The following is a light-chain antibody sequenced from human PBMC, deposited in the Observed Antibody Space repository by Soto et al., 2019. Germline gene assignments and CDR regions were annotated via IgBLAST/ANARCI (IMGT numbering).Light chain of an antibody. CDR1: QSVSSSY. Sequence: EIVLTQSPGTLSLSPGERATLSCRASQSVSSSYLAWYQQKPGQAPRLLIYGASSRATGIPDRFSGSGSGTDFTLTISRLVPEDSAVYYCQQYGSSPLTFGGGTTVEIK. CDR2: GAS. J-gene: IGKJ4*01. CDR3: QQYGSSPLT. V-gene: IGKV3-20*01.